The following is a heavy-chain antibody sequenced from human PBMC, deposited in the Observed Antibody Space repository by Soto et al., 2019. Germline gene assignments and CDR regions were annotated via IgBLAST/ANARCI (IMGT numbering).Heavy chain of an antibody. D-gene: IGHD2-15*01. Sequence: PSETLSLTCAVSGGSISSSNWWSWVRQPPGKGLEWIGEIYHSGSTNYNPSLKSRVTISVDKSKNQFSLKLSSVTAADTAVYYCARKVCSGGSCQSNWFDPWGQGTLVTVSS. CDR2: IYHSGST. CDR1: GGSISSSNW. CDR3: ARKVCSGGSCQSNWFDP. V-gene: IGHV4-4*02. J-gene: IGHJ5*02.